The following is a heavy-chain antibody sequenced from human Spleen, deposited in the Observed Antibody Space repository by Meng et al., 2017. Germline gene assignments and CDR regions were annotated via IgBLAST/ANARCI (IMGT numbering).Heavy chain of an antibody. V-gene: IGHV3-7*01. J-gene: IGHJ4*02. CDR2: IKQDGSEK. D-gene: IGHD2-21*02. Sequence: GESLKISCTASGITFSTYWMNWVRQAPGEGLEWVANIKQDGSEKLYVDSVKGRFTISRDNAKNSLYLQMNSLRAEDTAVYYCARVDGVVTGTLPFDSWGQGTLVTVSS. CDR1: GITFSTYW. CDR3: ARVDGVVTGTLPFDS.